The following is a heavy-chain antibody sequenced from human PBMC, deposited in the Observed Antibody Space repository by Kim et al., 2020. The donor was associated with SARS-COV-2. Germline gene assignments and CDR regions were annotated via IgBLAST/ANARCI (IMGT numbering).Heavy chain of an antibody. V-gene: IGHV3-33*01. D-gene: IGHD2-15*01. CDR2: K. J-gene: IGHJ4*02. CDR3: ARNSDTLGFVY. Sequence: KYYVGTVKGRFTISRDNSKNTLYLQVNSLRVEDTAVYFCARNSDTLGFVYWGQGTLVTVSS.